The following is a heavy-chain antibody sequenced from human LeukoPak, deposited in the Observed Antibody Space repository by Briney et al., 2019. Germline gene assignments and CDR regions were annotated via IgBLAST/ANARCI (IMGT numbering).Heavy chain of an antibody. Sequence: PSQTLSLTCAVSGGSISSGGYYWSWIRQPPGKGLEWIGYIYYSGSTNYNPSLKSRVTISVDTSKNQFSLKLSSVTAADTAVYYCARHGAVAGTYYYYYGMDVWGQGTTVTVSS. CDR3: ARHGAVAGTYYYYYGMDV. J-gene: IGHJ6*02. V-gene: IGHV4-61*08. CDR1: GGSISSGGYY. CDR2: IYYSGST. D-gene: IGHD6-19*01.